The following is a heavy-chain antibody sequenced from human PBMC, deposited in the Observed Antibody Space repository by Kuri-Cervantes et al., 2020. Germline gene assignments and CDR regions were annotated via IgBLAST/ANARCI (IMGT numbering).Heavy chain of an antibody. CDR1: GFTFSSYS. Sequence: GGSLRLSCAASGFTFSSYSMNWVRQAPGKGLEWVAFIRYDGSNKYYADSVKGRFTISRDNSKNTLYLQMNSLRAEDTAVYYCAKGIAARRSYYYYYMDVRGKGTTVTVSS. CDR2: IRYDGSNK. CDR3: AKGIAARRSYYYYYMDV. J-gene: IGHJ6*03. D-gene: IGHD6-6*01. V-gene: IGHV3-30*02.